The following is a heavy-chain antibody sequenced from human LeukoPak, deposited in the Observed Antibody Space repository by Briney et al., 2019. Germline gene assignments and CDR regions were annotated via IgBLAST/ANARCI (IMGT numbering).Heavy chain of an antibody. V-gene: IGHV1-18*01. Sequence: GASVKVSCKASGYTFTSYGISWVRQAPGQGLEWMGWISAYNGDTNYAQELQGRVTMTTDTSASTAYMDLRRLRSDDTAMYYCARGDHVRIYAESAFDIWGQGTMVSVSS. CDR2: ISAYNGDT. CDR1: GYTFTSYG. J-gene: IGHJ3*02. CDR3: ARGDHVRIYAESAFDI. D-gene: IGHD5/OR15-5a*01.